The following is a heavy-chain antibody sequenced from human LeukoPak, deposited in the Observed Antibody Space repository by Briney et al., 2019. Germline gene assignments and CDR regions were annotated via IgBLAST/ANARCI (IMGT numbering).Heavy chain of an antibody. CDR1: GFTFSDYY. Sequence: PGGSLRLSCAASGFTFSDYYMSWIRQAPGKGLEWVSYISSSGSTIYYADSVKGRFTISSDNAKNSLYLQMNSLRAEDTAVYYCAKDYGDYTQSFDYWGQGTLVTVSS. CDR2: ISSSGSTI. V-gene: IGHV3-11*01. J-gene: IGHJ4*02. CDR3: AKDYGDYTQSFDY. D-gene: IGHD4-17*01.